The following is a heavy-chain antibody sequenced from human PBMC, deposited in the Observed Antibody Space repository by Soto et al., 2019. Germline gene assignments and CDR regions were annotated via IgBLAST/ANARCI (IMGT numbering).Heavy chain of an antibody. CDR2: TYYRSKWYN. CDR3: ARGDIVVVVAAPDAFDI. V-gene: IGHV6-1*01. D-gene: IGHD2-15*01. J-gene: IGHJ3*02. CDR1: GDSVSSNSAA. Sequence: SQTLSLTCAISGDSVSSNSAAWNWIRQSPSRGLEWLGRTYYRSKWYNDYAVSVKSRITINPDTSKNQFSLQLNSVTPEDTAVNYCARGDIVVVVAAPDAFDIWGQGTMVTVSS.